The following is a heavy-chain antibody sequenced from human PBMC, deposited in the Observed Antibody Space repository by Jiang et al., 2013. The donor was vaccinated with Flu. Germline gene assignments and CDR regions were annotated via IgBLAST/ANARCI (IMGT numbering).Heavy chain of an antibody. V-gene: IGHV4-30-2*01. Sequence: GLVKPSQTLSLTCAVSGGSISSGGYSWSWIRQPPGKGLEWIGYIYHSGSTYYNPSLKSRVTISVDRSKNQFSLKLSSVTAADTAVYYCASGRQGDDILTGYYFLDYWGQGTLVTVSS. CDR2: IYHSGST. CDR1: GGSISSGGYS. CDR3: ASGRQGDDILTGYYFLDY. J-gene: IGHJ4*02. D-gene: IGHD3-9*01.